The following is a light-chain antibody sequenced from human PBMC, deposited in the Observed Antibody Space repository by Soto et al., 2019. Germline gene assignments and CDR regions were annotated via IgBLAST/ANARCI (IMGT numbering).Light chain of an antibody. J-gene: IGKJ2*01. Sequence: DIQMTQSPSTLSASVGDRVTITCRASQSISSWLAWYQQKPGKAPKLLIYDASSLESGVPSRFSGSGSGTEFTPTTSSLQPDDFATYYCQQYNSYSYTFGQGTKVDIK. CDR1: QSISSW. CDR2: DAS. V-gene: IGKV1-5*01. CDR3: QQYNSYSYT.